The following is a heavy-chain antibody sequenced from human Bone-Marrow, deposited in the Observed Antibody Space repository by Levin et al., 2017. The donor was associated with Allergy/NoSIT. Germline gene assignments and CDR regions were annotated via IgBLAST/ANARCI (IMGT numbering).Heavy chain of an antibody. Sequence: ASVKVSCKTAGYTFISYAIHWVRQAPGQGLEWMGWINTNTGKPTYAQDFTGRVVFSVDASVSTAYLQISGLNVADTAVYYCARVGVPAAVPGSYYYYLDVWGKGTTVAVS. CDR3: ARVGVPAAVPGSYYYYLDV. D-gene: IGHD2-2*01. CDR1: GYTFISYA. J-gene: IGHJ6*03. V-gene: IGHV7-4-1*02. CDR2: INTNTGKP.